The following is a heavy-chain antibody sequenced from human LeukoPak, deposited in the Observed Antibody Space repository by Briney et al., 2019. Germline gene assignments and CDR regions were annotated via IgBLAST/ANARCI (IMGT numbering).Heavy chain of an antibody. CDR2: IIPILGIA. V-gene: IGHV1-69*04. CDR3: ARDSHPGYSSSWYTGRGLLQGFDP. J-gene: IGHJ5*02. Sequence: ASVKVSCKASGGTFSSYAISWVRQAPGQGLEWMGRIIPILGIANYAQKFQGRVTITADKSTSTAYMELSSLRSEDTAVYYCARDSHPGYSSSWYTGRGLLQGFDPWGQGTLVTVSS. D-gene: IGHD6-13*01. CDR1: GGTFSSYA.